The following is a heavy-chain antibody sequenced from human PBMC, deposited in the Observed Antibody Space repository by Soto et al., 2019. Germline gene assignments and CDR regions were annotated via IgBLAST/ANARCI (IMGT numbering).Heavy chain of an antibody. D-gene: IGHD6-13*01. CDR3: ARGDPEQYSSSSQYGGARRRRAFDY. V-gene: IGHV1-2*04. J-gene: IGHJ4*02. CDR1: GYTFTGYY. CDR2: INPNSGGT. Sequence: ASVKVSCKASGYTFTGYYMHWVRQAPGQGLEWMGWINPNSGGTNYAQKFQGWVTMTRDTSISTAYMELSRLRSDDTAVYYCARGDPEQYSSSSQYGGARRRRAFDYWGQGTLVTVSS.